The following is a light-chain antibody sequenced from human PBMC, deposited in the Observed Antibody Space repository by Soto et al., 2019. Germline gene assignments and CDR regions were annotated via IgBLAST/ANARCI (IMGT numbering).Light chain of an antibody. V-gene: IGLV2-23*01. Sequence: QSALTQPASVSGSPRQSITISCAGTSSDVGSYNLVSWYQQYPGKAPKLMIYEGSKRPSGISNRFSGSKSDNTASLTISGLQAEDEADYYCCSYAGSSTPFVFGTGTKLTVL. CDR2: EGS. J-gene: IGLJ1*01. CDR1: SSDVGSYNL. CDR3: CSYAGSSTPFV.